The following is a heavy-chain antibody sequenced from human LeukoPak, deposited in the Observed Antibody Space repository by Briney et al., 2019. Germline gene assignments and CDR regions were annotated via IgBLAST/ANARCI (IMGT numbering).Heavy chain of an antibody. V-gene: IGHV4-34*01. CDR2: INHSGST. Sequence: SETLSLTCAVYGGSFSGYYWSWIRQPPGKGLEWIGEINHSGSTNYNPSLKSRVTISVDTSKNQFSLKLSSVTAADTAVYYCARDRGEHDYWGQGTLVTVSS. CDR3: ARDRGEHDY. D-gene: IGHD5-24*01. CDR1: GGSFSGYY. J-gene: IGHJ4*02.